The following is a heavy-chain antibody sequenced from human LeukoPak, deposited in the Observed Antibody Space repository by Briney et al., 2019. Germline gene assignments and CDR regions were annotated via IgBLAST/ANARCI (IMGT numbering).Heavy chain of an antibody. Sequence: GGSLRLSCAASGFTVSSNYMSWVRQAPGKGLEWVSVIYSGGSAYYADSVKGRFTISRDNSKNTLYLQMNSLRAEDTAVYYCAREYGRGSPIDIWGQGTMVTVSS. V-gene: IGHV3-53*01. CDR3: AREYGRGSPIDI. D-gene: IGHD3-16*01. CDR2: IYSGGSA. J-gene: IGHJ3*02. CDR1: GFTVSSNY.